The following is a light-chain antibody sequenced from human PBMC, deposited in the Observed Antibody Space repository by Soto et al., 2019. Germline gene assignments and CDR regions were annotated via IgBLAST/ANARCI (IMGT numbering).Light chain of an antibody. CDR3: QQSYSTPWT. CDR2: AAS. Sequence: DIQMTQSPSSLSASVGDRVTITGRASQSISSYLNWYQQKPGKAPNLLIYAASSLQSGVPLRFSGSGSGTDFTLTISSLQPEDFATYYCQQSYSTPWTFGQGTKVDIK. V-gene: IGKV1-39*01. J-gene: IGKJ1*01. CDR1: QSISSY.